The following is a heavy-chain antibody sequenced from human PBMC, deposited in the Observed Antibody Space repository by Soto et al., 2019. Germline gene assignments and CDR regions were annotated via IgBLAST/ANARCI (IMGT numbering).Heavy chain of an antibody. CDR3: SRQTVSCHDY. J-gene: IGHJ4*02. D-gene: IGHD2-21*02. CDR1: GFTFSGSA. Sequence: GGSLRLSCTASGFTFSGSAIHWVRQASGKGLEWVGRIRNKTKNYATAYDTSVEGRFTISRDDSEDTAYLQMHNLKTEDTAVYYCSRQTVSCHDYWGQGTLVTVSS. CDR2: IRNKTKNYAT. V-gene: IGHV3-73*01.